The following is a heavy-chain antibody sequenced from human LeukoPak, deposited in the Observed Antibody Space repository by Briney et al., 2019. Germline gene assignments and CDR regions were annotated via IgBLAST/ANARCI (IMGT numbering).Heavy chain of an antibody. V-gene: IGHV1-46*01. CDR1: GYTFTNYY. J-gene: IGHJ5*02. D-gene: IGHD3-22*01. Sequence: ASVKVSCKTSGYTFTNYYMHWVRQAPGQGLEWMGIINPSGGSTSYAQRFQGRVTMTSDMSTSTVYMELSSLRSEDTAVYYCARGLGDTSGYFHLNWFDPWGRGTLVTVSS. CDR2: INPSGGST. CDR3: ARGLGDTSGYFHLNWFDP.